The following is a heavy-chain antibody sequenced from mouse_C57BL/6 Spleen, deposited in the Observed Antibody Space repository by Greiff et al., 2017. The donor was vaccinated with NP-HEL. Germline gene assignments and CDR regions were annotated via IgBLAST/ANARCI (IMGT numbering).Heavy chain of an antibody. J-gene: IGHJ3*01. D-gene: IGHD2-4*01. V-gene: IGHV5-4*01. CDR1: GFTFSSYA. CDR2: ISDGGSYT. CDR3: ARDHGVLGYDYPAWFAY. Sequence: EVKLMESGGGLVKPGGSLKLSCAASGFTFSSYAMSWVRQTPEKRLEWVATISDGGSYTYYPDNVKGRFTISRDNAKNNLYLQMSHLKSEDTAMYYCARDHGVLGYDYPAWFAYWGQGTLVTVSA.